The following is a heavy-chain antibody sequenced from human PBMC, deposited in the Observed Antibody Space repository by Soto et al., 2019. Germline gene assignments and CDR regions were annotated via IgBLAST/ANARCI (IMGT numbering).Heavy chain of an antibody. CDR1: GFTFSSYA. Sequence: GGSLRLSCAASGFTFSSYAMSWVRQAPGKGLEWVSAISGSGGSTYYADSVKGRFTISRDNSKNTLYLQMNSLRAEDTAVYYCSKDQRYRSSTDYWGPGTLVTVSS. J-gene: IGHJ4*02. CDR2: ISGSGGST. D-gene: IGHD6-6*01. V-gene: IGHV3-23*01. CDR3: SKDQRYRSSTDY.